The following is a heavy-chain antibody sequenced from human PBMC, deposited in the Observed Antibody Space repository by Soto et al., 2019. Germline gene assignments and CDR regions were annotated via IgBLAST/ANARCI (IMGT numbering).Heavy chain of an antibody. J-gene: IGHJ6*02. D-gene: IGHD5-12*01. Sequence: SETLSLTCSVSGGSISSGDYYWSWIRQPPGKGLEWIGYIYYSGSTYYNPSLKSRVTISVDTSKNQFSLKLSSVTAADTAVYYCARDVSGYDSPLSDYYYYGMDVWGQGTTVTVSS. V-gene: IGHV4-30-4*01. CDR2: IYYSGST. CDR3: ARDVSGYDSPLSDYYYYGMDV. CDR1: GGSISSGDYY.